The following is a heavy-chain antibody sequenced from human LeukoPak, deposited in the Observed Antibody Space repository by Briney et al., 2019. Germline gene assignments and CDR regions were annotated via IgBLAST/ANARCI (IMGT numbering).Heavy chain of an antibody. Sequence: ASVKVSCKASGYTFTSYGISWVRQAPGQGLEWMGWISAYNGNTNYAQKLQGRVTMTTDTSTSTACMELRSLRSDDTAVYYCARDQTAYYYYYMDVWGKGTTVTVSS. CDR2: ISAYNGNT. CDR3: ARDQTAYYYYYMDV. D-gene: IGHD1-1*01. V-gene: IGHV1-18*01. CDR1: GYTFTSYG. J-gene: IGHJ6*03.